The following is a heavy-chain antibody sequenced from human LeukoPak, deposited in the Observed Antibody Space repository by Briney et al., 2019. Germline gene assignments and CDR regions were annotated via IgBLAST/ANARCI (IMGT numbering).Heavy chain of an antibody. CDR2: IDDSGDT. Sequence: ASVKVSCKASGYTFSGYYIHWVRQAPGQGLEWMGWIDDSGDTYYARNFQGGVTMTRDTSISTSYMDLSSLTSDDTAIYHCARGRGWLRLDFWGQGTLVTVSS. V-gene: IGHV1-2*02. J-gene: IGHJ4*02. D-gene: IGHD5-12*01. CDR1: GYTFSGYY. CDR3: ARGRGWLRLDF.